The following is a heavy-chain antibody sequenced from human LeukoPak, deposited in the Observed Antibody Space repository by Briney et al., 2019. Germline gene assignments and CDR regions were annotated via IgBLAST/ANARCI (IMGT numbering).Heavy chain of an antibody. D-gene: IGHD6-19*01. Sequence: PGRSLRLSCAASGFTFSRHGMHWVRQAPGKGLEWVALISYDGRNQFYGDFVKGRFTISRDNSKNTLYLQMNSLSAEDMAVYYCAHPPRQWLVSYGMDVWCKGTTVTVSS. V-gene: IGHV3-30*03. J-gene: IGHJ6*04. CDR1: GFTFSRHG. CDR3: AHPPRQWLVSYGMDV. CDR2: ISYDGRNQ.